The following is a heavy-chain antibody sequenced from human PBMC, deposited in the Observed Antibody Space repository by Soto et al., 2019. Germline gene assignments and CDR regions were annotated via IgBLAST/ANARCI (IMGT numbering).Heavy chain of an antibody. CDR1: GGSISSGDYY. V-gene: IGHV4-30-4*01. D-gene: IGHD6-19*01. CDR3: ARRSPVAGFFDY. CDR2: IYYSGST. Sequence: KASETLSLTCTVSGGSISSGDYYWSWIRQPPGKGLEWIGYIYYSGSTYYNPSLKSRVTISVDTSNNQFSLKLSSVTAADTALYYCARRSPVAGFFDYWGQGTLVTVSS. J-gene: IGHJ4*02.